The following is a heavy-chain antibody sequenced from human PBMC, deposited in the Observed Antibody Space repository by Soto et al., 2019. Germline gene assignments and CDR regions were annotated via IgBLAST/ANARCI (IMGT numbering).Heavy chain of an antibody. D-gene: IGHD4-17*01. J-gene: IGHJ4*02. CDR2: IYYSGST. V-gene: IGHV4-39*01. CDR1: GGSISSSSYY. Sequence: QLQLQESGPGLVKPSETLSLTCTVSGGSISSSSYYWGWIRQPPGKGLEWIGSIYYSGSTYYNPSLKSRVTISVDTSKNQFSLKLSSVTAADTAVYYCARHRPILRNVFDYWGQGTLVTVSS. CDR3: ARHRPILRNVFDY.